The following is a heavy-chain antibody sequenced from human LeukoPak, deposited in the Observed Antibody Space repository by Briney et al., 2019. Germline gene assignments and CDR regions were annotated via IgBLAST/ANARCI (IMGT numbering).Heavy chain of an antibody. CDR3: AKDPRGYSYGYLDY. J-gene: IGHJ4*02. D-gene: IGHD5-18*01. V-gene: IGHV3-30*18. Sequence: PGGSLRLSCAASGFTFSSYGMHWVRQAPSKGLEWVAVISYDGSNKYYADSVKGRFTISRDNSKNTLYLQMNSLRAEDTAVYYCAKDPRGYSYGYLDYWGQGTLVTVSS. CDR2: ISYDGSNK. CDR1: GFTFSSYG.